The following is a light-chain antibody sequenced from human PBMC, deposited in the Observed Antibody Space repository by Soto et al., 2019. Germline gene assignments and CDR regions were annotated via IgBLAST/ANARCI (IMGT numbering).Light chain of an antibody. J-gene: IGLJ3*02. CDR3: CSSAGGFTWV. CDR2: GNS. CDR1: SSNIGAGYD. Sequence: QSVLTQPPSVSGAPGQRVTISCTGSSSNIGAGYDVHWYQQLPGTAPKLLIYGNSNRPSGVPDRFSGSKSGTSASLAITGLQAEDEADYYCCSSAGGFTWVFGGGTKLTVL. V-gene: IGLV1-40*01.